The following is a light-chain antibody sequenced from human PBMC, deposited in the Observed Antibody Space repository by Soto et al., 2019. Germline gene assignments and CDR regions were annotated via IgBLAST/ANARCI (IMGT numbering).Light chain of an antibody. CDR1: QDVSNC. CDR3: QQANSFPFT. CDR2: AAS. Sequence: DILMTQSPSSVSASVGDRVTITCRASQDVSNCLAWYQQKPGKAPKVLIYAASTLQRGVPSRFTGSGSGTDFTLTISSLQPEDFATYYCQQANSFPFTFGPGTKVDIK. V-gene: IGKV1D-12*01. J-gene: IGKJ3*01.